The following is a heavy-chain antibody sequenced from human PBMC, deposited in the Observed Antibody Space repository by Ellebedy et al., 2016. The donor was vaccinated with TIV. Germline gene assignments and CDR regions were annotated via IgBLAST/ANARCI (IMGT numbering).Heavy chain of an antibody. Sequence: GESLKISCAASGFTFSRYWMNWVRQAPGKGLEWVSHISLSSSTIYYADSVKGRFTISSDNAKNSLSLQMNSLRDEDTAVYYCARGPRFGESSFDYWGQGTLVTVSS. D-gene: IGHD3-10*01. J-gene: IGHJ4*02. CDR2: ISLSSSTI. CDR3: ARGPRFGESSFDY. V-gene: IGHV3-48*02. CDR1: GFTFSRYW.